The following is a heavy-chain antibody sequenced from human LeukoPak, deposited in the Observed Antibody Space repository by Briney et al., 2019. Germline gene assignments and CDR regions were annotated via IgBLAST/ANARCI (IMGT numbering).Heavy chain of an antibody. CDR1: GYTFTGYY. CDR3: ARVVTAPFDP. D-gene: IGHD2-21*02. CDR2: INTNSGGT. J-gene: IGHJ5*02. Sequence: ASVNVSCKASGYTFTGYYIHWVQQPPGQGLEWMGWINTNSGGTNYAQKFQGRVTMTRDTSISTSYLELGRVTSDDTAVYYCARVVTAPFDPWGQGTLVTVSS. V-gene: IGHV1-2*02.